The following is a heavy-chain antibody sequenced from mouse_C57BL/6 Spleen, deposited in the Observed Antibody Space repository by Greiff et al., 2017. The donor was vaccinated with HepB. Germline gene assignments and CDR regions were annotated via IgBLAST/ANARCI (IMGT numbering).Heavy chain of an antibody. Sequence: QVQLQQPGAELVKPGASVKMSCKASGYTFTSYWITWVKQRPGQGLEWIGDIYPGSGSTNYNEKFKSKATLTVDTSSSTAYMQLSSLTSEDSAVYYCARGPFTTVVATGFDYWGQGTTLTVSS. CDR2: IYPGSGST. V-gene: IGHV1-55*01. D-gene: IGHD1-1*01. J-gene: IGHJ2*01. CDR1: GYTFTSYW. CDR3: ARGPFTTVVATGFDY.